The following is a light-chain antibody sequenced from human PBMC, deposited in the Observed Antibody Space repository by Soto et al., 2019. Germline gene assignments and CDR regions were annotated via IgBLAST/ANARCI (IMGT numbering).Light chain of an antibody. CDR1: SGDVGGYNY. Sequence: QSALTQPASVSGSPGQSITISCIGTSGDVGGYNYVSWYQQYPGKAPKLMIYDVSNRPSGVSSRFSGSRSGYTASLTISGLQAEDEADYYCSSYTSSSTVVFGGGTKLTVL. J-gene: IGLJ2*01. CDR3: SSYTSSSTVV. V-gene: IGLV2-14*01. CDR2: DVS.